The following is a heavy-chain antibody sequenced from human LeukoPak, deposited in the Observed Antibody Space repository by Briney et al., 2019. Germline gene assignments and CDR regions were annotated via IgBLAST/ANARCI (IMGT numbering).Heavy chain of an antibody. J-gene: IGHJ4*02. CDR3: ARQAYTYAPFDY. CDR2: IYPGDSDT. CDR1: GYRFNNYW. V-gene: IGHV5-51*01. Sequence: GESLKISCKGSGYRFNNYWIGWVRQMPGKGLEWMGIIYPGDSDTRYSPSFQGQVTISADRSISTAYLQWSSLKASETAMYYCARQAYTYAPFDYWGQGTLVTVSS. D-gene: IGHD5-18*01.